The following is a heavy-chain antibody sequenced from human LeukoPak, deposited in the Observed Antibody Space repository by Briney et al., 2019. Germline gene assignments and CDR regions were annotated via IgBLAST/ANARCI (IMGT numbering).Heavy chain of an antibody. Sequence: GASVRVSCTASGYTFTGYDINWVRQATGQGVEWMGWMNPNSGNTGYAQNFQNRVTMTRNTSINTAYMELNSLRSEDTAVYYCARGSADWFDPWGQGTLATVSS. CDR1: GYTFTGYD. CDR3: ARGSADWFDP. J-gene: IGHJ5*02. V-gene: IGHV1-8*01. CDR2: MNPNSGNT.